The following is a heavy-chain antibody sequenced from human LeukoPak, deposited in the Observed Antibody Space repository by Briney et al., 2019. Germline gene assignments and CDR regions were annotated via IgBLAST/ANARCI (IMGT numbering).Heavy chain of an antibody. D-gene: IGHD5-18*01. J-gene: IGHJ4*02. CDR3: ARLSIVDTAINDY. CDR1: GSTISSYW. Sequence: GGSLRLSCAATGSTISSYWMSWGRKVPGKGLEWVANIHQDGSAKCYVDSVKGRFTISRDNATNSLYLQMNSLRAEDTAVYYCARLSIVDTAINDYWGQGTLVTVSS. V-gene: IGHV3-7*01. CDR2: IHQDGSAK.